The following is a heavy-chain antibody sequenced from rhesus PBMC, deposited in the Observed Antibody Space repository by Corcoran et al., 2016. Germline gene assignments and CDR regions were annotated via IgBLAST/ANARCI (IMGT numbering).Heavy chain of an antibody. D-gene: IGHD2-2*01. CDR3: TRLLDSDY. V-gene: IGHV3-136*01. CDR2: MSYTGKTI. Sequence: EVQLVESGGGLVQPGGSLRLSCAASGFTFRSYDMSWVRQAPGKGLEWVSYMSYTGKTIYYADSVKGRFNIYRDNAKNSLALQMSSRRAEDTAVYYCTRLLDSDYWGQGVLVTVSS. J-gene: IGHJ4*01. CDR1: GFTFRSYD.